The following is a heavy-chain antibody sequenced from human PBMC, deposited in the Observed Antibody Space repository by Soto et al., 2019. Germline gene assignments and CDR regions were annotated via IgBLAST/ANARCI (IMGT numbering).Heavy chain of an antibody. CDR2: VLGGGGST. CDR1: GFTFSSYA. CDR3: ARKGPPRDAFDI. V-gene: IGHV3-23*01. Sequence: GGSLRLSCAASGFTFSSYAMSWFRQTPGKGLEWVSGVLGGGGSTFYADSVKGRFTISRDNSKNTLYVQMNSLRAEDTAIYYCARKGPPRDAFDIWGQGTMVTVSS. J-gene: IGHJ3*02.